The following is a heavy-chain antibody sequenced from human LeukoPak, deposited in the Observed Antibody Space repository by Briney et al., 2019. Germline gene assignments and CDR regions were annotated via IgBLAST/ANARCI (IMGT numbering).Heavy chain of an antibody. D-gene: IGHD6-6*01. CDR3: ARDMGKQFVLGY. Sequence: GGSLRLSCAASGFTFSSYSMNWVRQAPGKGLEWVSSISSSSSYIYYADSVKGRFTISRDNAKNSLYLQMNSLRAEDTAVYYCARDMGKQFVLGYWGQGTLVTVSS. J-gene: IGHJ4*02. CDR1: GFTFSSYS. V-gene: IGHV3-21*01. CDR2: ISSSSSYI.